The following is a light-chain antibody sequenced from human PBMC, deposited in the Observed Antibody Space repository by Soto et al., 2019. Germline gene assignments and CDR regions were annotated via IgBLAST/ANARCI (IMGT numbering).Light chain of an antibody. V-gene: IGLV2-23*02. CDR1: SSDIGSYNL. J-gene: IGLJ2*01. CDR2: EVS. Sequence: QSALTKPDSVSGSPGQSITISCTGTSSDIGSYNLVSWYQQYPGKAPQLIIHEVSKWPSGVSDRFSGSKSGTTASLTISGLQAEDEAYYYCCAYAGSRVIFGGGTQLTVL. CDR3: CAYAGSRVI.